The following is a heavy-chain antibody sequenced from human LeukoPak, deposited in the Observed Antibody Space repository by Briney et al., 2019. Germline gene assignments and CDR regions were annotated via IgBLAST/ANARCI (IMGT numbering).Heavy chain of an antibody. CDR1: GGSISTYY. J-gene: IGHJ4*02. CDR3: AGGFLEWLLFDY. Sequence: SETLSLTCTVSGGSISTYYGNWIRQAPGKGLEWIGYIYYSGSTNYNPSLKSRVTISVDTSKNQFSLKLSSVTAADTAVYYCAGGFLEWLLFDYWGQGTLVTVSS. CDR2: IYYSGST. V-gene: IGHV4-59*01. D-gene: IGHD3-3*01.